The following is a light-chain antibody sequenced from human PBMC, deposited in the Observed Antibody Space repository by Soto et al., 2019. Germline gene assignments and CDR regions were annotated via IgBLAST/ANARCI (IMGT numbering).Light chain of an antibody. J-gene: IGKJ2*01. CDR1: QTITRY. CDR3: QQSFSFPVT. CDR2: AAS. V-gene: IGKV1-39*01. Sequence: DIQMTQSPSSLSASVGDRVTITCRAYQTITRYLNWYQQKPGTAPKLLIYAASSLQEGVPSRFRGSGSGTDFTLTISNLQPEDFAAYSCQQSFSFPVTFGQGTKLEIK.